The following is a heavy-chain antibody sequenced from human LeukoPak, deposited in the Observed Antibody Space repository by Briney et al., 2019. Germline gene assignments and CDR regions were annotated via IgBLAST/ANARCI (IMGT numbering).Heavy chain of an antibody. CDR2: IYTSGST. V-gene: IGHV4-61*02. Sequence: TLSLTWTVSGGSLRRGNYYWTWIRQPAGRGLEWIGRIYTSGSTDYNHSLRARVRISVAGSKNQFSLNLRFVSVAATAVDYCARGSESVTPRDYYYGMDVWGEGTTVTVSS. CDR3: ARGSESVTPRDYYYGMDV. J-gene: IGHJ6*04. D-gene: IGHD4-11*01. CDR1: GGSLRRGNYY.